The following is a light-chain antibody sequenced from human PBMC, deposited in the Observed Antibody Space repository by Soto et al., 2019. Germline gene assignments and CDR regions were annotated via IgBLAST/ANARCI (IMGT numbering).Light chain of an antibody. CDR2: EES. J-gene: IGKJ4*01. V-gene: IGKV1-5*01. CDR1: QSISTY. Sequence: DIHMSQSPSTLSASLGARVTITCRASQSISTYLAWYQQKPGKAPKVLIYEESTLHSGVPSRFSGRKSGTQFTLTIDSLQPEDFATYYCQQVKTYRRTFGGGTKVDIK. CDR3: QQVKTYRRT.